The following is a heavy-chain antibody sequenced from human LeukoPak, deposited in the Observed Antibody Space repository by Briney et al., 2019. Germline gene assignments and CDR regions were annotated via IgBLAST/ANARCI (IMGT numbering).Heavy chain of an antibody. CDR1: GGSVSSGSYY. CDR3: ARHSYDPTVYYYGMDV. J-gene: IGHJ6*04. CDR2: IYYSGST. V-gene: IGHV4-61*01. D-gene: IGHD5-18*01. Sequence: PSETLSLTCTVSGGSVSSGSYYWNWIRQPPGKGLEWIGYIYYSGSTNYNPSLKSRVTISVDTSKNQFSLKLSSVTAADTAVYYCARHSYDPTVYYYGMDVWGKGTTVTVSS.